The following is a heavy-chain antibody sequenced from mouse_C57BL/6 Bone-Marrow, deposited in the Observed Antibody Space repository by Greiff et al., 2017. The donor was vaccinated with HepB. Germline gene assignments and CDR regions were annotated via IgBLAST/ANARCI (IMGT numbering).Heavy chain of an antibody. CDR3: ARHGYHYYGSSYVAY. J-gene: IGHJ3*01. CDR2: ISSGGSYT. Sequence: EVQLVESGGDLVKPGGSLKLSCAASGFTFSSYGMSWVRQTPDKRLEWVATISSGGSYTYYPDSVKGRFTISRDNAKNTLYLQMSSLKSEDTAMYYCARHGYHYYGSSYVAYWGQGTLVTVSA. V-gene: IGHV5-6*01. D-gene: IGHD1-1*01. CDR1: GFTFSSYG.